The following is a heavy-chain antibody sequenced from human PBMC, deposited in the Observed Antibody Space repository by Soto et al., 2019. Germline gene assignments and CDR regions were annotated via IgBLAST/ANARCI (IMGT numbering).Heavy chain of an antibody. D-gene: IGHD7-27*01. CDR3: AKAWGIDY. V-gene: IGHV3-23*01. J-gene: IGHJ4*02. CDR1: GFTFSSYT. Sequence: EVQLLESGGGLVETGGSRRLSCAASGFTFSSYTMSWVRQAPGKGLEWVSTISGSGSSTYSADSVKGRFTISRDNSKNSLYLQRISLRVEDTALYYCAKAWGIDYWGQGTLVTVSS. CDR2: ISGSGSST.